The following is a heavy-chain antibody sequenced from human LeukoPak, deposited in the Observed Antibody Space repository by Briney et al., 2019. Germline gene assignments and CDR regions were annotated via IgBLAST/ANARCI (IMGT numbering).Heavy chain of an antibody. V-gene: IGHV1-69*13. J-gene: IGHJ6*03. CDR1: GGTFSSYA. CDR3: ARGLWFGDTKGYYYYMDV. CDR2: IIPIFGTA. D-gene: IGHD3-10*01. Sequence: ASVKVSCKASGGTFSSYAISWVRQAPGQGLEWMGGIIPIFGTANYAQKFQGRVTITADESTSTAYMELSSLRSEDTAVCYCARGLWFGDTKGYYYYMDVWGKGTTVTVS.